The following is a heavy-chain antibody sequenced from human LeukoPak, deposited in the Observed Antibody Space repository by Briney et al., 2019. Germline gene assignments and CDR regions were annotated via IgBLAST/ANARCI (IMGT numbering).Heavy chain of an antibody. CDR3: AKSRTTSSASSDY. V-gene: IGHV1-46*01. CDR1: GYTFTSYY. Sequence: GASVKVSCKASGYTFTSYYIHWVRQAPGQGLEWMGIMNPSGGSTSYAQKFRDRVIMTGDTSTTTVYMEMSNLSSEDTAMYYCAKSRTTSSASSDYWGQGTLVTVSS. J-gene: IGHJ4*02. CDR2: MNPSGGST. D-gene: IGHD3-22*01.